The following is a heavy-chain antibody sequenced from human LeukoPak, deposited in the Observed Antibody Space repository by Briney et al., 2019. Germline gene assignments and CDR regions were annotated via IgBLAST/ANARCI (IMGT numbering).Heavy chain of an antibody. J-gene: IGHJ4*02. Sequence: ASVTVSCKASGYTFNSYAITWVRQAPGQGLEWMGGNSGYNGNTNYAQKLQGRVTTTTDTSTSTVFMELKSLRSDDTAVYYCARTAQYCSGGSCSYYFDYWGQGTLVTVSS. CDR3: ARTAQYCSGGSCSYYFDY. CDR2: NSGYNGNT. V-gene: IGHV1-18*01. CDR1: GYTFNSYA. D-gene: IGHD2-15*01.